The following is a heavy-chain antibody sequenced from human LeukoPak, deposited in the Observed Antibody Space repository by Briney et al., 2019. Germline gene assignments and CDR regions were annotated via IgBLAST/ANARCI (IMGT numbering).Heavy chain of an antibody. D-gene: IGHD4-23*01. Sequence: PGRSLRLSCAASGFTFSSYAMHWVRQAPGKGLEWVAGISYDGSNKYYADSVKGRFTISRDNSKNTLYLQMNSLRAEDTAVYYCARDPVNSPGDWYFDLWGRGTLVTVSS. CDR3: ARDPVNSPGDWYFDL. CDR2: ISYDGSNK. V-gene: IGHV3-30-3*01. CDR1: GFTFSSYA. J-gene: IGHJ2*01.